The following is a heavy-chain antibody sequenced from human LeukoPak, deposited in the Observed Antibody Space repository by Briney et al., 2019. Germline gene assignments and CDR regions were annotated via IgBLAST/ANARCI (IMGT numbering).Heavy chain of an antibody. CDR2: TYYRSKWYN. Sequence: SQPLSLTGAISGDSVSSNSAAWYWIRQSPSRGLKSLGRTYYRSKWYNDYAVSVKSRITINPDTSKKQSSLQLNSVTPEDTAVYYCARGWPRFDYWGQGTLVTVSS. CDR3: ARGWPRFDY. J-gene: IGHJ4*02. CDR1: GDSVSSNSAA. V-gene: IGHV6-1*01.